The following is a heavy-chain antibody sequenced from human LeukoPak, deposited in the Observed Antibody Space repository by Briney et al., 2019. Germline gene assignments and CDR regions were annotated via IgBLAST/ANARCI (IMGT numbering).Heavy chain of an antibody. Sequence: TGGSLRLSCAASGFTFSSYEMNWVRQAPGKGLEWFSYISGSGDIIYYADSVKGRLTISRANAKNSLYLQMNSLRAEDTAFYYCAINGGGDSGYGNFDYWGQGTLVTVSS. J-gene: IGHJ4*02. D-gene: IGHD5-12*01. CDR2: ISGSGDII. CDR3: AINGGGDSGYGNFDY. V-gene: IGHV3-48*03. CDR1: GFTFSSYE.